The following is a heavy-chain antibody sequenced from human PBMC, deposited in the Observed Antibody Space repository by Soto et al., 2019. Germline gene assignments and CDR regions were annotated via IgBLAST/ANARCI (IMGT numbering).Heavy chain of an antibody. J-gene: IGHJ4*02. D-gene: IGHD6-6*01. V-gene: IGHV3-21*01. CDR2: ISSSFSYI. CDR1: GFTFSSYS. CDR3: ARGVRSSSPDFDY. Sequence: EVQLVESGGGLVKPGGSLRLSCSASGFTFSSYSMNWVRRAPGKGLEWVSSISSSFSYIYYADSVKGRFTISRDNAKNSLYLQMNSLRAEDTAVYYCARGVRSSSPDFDYWGQGTLVTVSS.